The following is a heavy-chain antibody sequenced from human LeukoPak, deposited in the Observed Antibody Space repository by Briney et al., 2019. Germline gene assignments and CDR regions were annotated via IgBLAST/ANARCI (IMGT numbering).Heavy chain of an antibody. Sequence: GGSLRLSCAASGFTFSRLGMQWVRQAPGKGLEWVAVIHNDGTFGQYADSVKGRFTISKDNFQNILYLQMNSLRDDDTAVYYCSSRYTYGGGYWGQGTLVTVSS. D-gene: IGHD5-18*01. CDR2: IHNDGTFG. CDR1: GFTFSRLG. J-gene: IGHJ4*02. CDR3: SSRYTYGGGY. V-gene: IGHV3-33*01.